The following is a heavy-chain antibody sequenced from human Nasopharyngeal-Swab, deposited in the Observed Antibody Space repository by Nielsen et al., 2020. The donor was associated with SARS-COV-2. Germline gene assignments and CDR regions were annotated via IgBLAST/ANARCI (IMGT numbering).Heavy chain of an antibody. D-gene: IGHD1-7*01. J-gene: IGHJ5*02. V-gene: IGHV4-31*03. CDR1: GGSISSGGYY. CDR2: IYYSGST. CDR3: ARGPLLSVTGTTGWFDP. Sequence: SETLSLTCTVSGGSISSGGYYWSWIRQHPGKGLEWIGYIYYSGSTYYNPSLKSRVTISVDTSKNQFSLKLSSVTAADTAVYYCARGPLLSVTGTTGWFDPWGQGTLVTVSS.